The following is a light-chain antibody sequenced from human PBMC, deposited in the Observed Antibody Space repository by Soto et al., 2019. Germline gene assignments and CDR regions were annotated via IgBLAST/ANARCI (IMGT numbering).Light chain of an antibody. CDR1: QSVSSNY. CDR2: GAS. V-gene: IGKV3-20*01. Sequence: EIALTQSPGTLSLSPGERATLSCRASQSVSSNYLAWYQQKFGQAPRLLIFGASRRATGIPDRFSASGSGTDFTLTISRLEPEDFAVYFCQQYANSPQTFGQGTKVDIK. J-gene: IGKJ1*01. CDR3: QQYANSPQT.